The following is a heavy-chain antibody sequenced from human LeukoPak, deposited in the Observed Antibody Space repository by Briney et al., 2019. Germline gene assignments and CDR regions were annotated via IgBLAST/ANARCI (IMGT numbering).Heavy chain of an antibody. CDR2: IYSGGST. Sequence: GGSLRLSCAASGFTFSTYVMSWVRQAPGKGLEWVSVIYSGGSTYYTDSVKGRFTISRDNSKNTLYLQMNSLRVEDTAVYYCARDFCSAGSCYPDNWGQGTLVTVSS. J-gene: IGHJ4*02. CDR3: ARDFCSAGSCYPDN. D-gene: IGHD2-15*01. V-gene: IGHV3-66*01. CDR1: GFTFSTYV.